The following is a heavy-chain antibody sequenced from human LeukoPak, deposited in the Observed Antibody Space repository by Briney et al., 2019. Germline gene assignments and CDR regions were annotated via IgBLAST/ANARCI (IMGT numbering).Heavy chain of an antibody. CDR1: GGSISSHY. J-gene: IGHJ4*02. D-gene: IGHD4-11*01. CDR2: IYYSGST. V-gene: IGHV4-59*11. Sequence: SETLSLTCTVSGGSISSHYWSWIRQPPGKGLEWIGYIYYSGSTNYNPSLKSRVTISVDTSKNQLSLKLSSVTAADTAVYYCARGETTVFDYWGQGTLVTVSS. CDR3: ARGETTVFDY.